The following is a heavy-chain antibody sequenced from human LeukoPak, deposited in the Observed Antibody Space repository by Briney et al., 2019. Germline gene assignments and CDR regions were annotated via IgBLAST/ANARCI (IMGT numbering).Heavy chain of an antibody. Sequence: PGGSLRLSCAPSGFTFNNYAMGWVRPAPGKGLEWVSAISDGGGYTYFADSVKGRFTISRDNSKNPLYLQMNSLRAEDTAVYYCAKNVNGWNWYYFDYSGQGALVTVSS. CDR3: AKNVNGWNWYYFDY. V-gene: IGHV3-23*01. D-gene: IGHD1-7*01. CDR2: ISDGGGYT. CDR1: GFTFNNYA. J-gene: IGHJ4*02.